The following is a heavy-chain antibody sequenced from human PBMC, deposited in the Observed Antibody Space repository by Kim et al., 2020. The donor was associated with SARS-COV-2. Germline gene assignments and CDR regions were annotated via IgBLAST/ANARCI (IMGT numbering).Heavy chain of an antibody. J-gene: IGHJ6*02. Sequence: YADTMKARLPTTRDNSTNTQYLQMKSLRAKDTSIYYCARGLGYFYHVLDVWGQGTTVTVSS. CDR3: ARGLGYFYHVLDV. V-gene: IGHV3-53*01.